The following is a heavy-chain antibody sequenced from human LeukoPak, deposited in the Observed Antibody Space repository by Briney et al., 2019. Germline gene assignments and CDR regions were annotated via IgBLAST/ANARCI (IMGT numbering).Heavy chain of an antibody. CDR3: ARRRYCNSTSCYAGAFDI. Sequence: GESLKISCKGSGYSFTSYWIGWVRQMPGKGLEWMGIIYPGDSDPRYSPSFQGQVTISADKSISTAYLQWSSLKASDTAMYYCARRRYCNSTSCYAGAFDIWGQGTMVTVSS. J-gene: IGHJ3*02. CDR2: IYPGDSDP. V-gene: IGHV5-51*01. CDR1: GYSFTSYW. D-gene: IGHD2-2*01.